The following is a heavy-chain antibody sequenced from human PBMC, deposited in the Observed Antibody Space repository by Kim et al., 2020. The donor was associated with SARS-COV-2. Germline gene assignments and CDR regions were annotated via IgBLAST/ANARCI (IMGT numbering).Heavy chain of an antibody. CDR1: GGSITKYY. D-gene: IGHD3-9*01. Sequence: SETLSLTCTVSGGSITKYYLNWIRQPPGKGLEWIGYIYYSRSTNYNPALKSRVTISVDTSKNQFSLNLSSVTAADTAVYYCATFERGYSYGMDVWGQGTTVTVSS. V-gene: IGHV4-59*08. CDR3: ATFERGYSYGMDV. CDR2: IYYSRST. J-gene: IGHJ6*02.